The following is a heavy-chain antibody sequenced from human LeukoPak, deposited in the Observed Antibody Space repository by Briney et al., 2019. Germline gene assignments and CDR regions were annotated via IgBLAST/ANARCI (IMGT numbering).Heavy chain of an antibody. J-gene: IGHJ4*02. CDR1: GFTFSNYE. D-gene: IGHD6-19*01. CDR2: ISTRATTI. Sequence: GGSLRLSCAASGFTFSNYEMNWVRQAPGKGLEWVSYISTRATTIYYTDSVKGRFTISRDSANNSLYLQMNSLRAEDAAVYYCARGWYSSGWSLDYWGQGTLVTVSS. V-gene: IGHV3-48*03. CDR3: ARGWYSSGWSLDY.